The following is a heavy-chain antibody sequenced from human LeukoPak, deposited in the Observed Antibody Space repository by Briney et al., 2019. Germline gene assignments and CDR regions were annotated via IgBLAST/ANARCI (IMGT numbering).Heavy chain of an antibody. CDR1: GGSISSYY. J-gene: IGHJ4*02. CDR3: ARGGGYCSSTSCHVS. D-gene: IGHD2-2*01. CDR2: IYYSGST. Sequence: SETLSLTCTVSGGSISSYYWSWIRQPPGKGLEWIGYIYYSGSTNYNPSLKSRVTISVDTSKNQFSLKLSSVTAADTAVYYCARGGGYCSSTSCHVSWGQGTLVTVSS. V-gene: IGHV4-59*12.